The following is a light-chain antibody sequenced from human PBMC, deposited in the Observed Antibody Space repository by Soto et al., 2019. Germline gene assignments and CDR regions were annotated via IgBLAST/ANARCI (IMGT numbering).Light chain of an antibody. Sequence: QSALTQPASVSGSPGQSITISCTGTSSDIGGYKYVSWYQQHPGKAPKLMIYEVSNRPSGVSNRFSGSKSANTASLTISGLQAEDEADYYCGSYAGSNNLVFGGGTKLTVL. CDR1: SSDIGGYKY. CDR2: EVS. J-gene: IGLJ2*01. CDR3: GSYAGSNNLV. V-gene: IGLV2-14*01.